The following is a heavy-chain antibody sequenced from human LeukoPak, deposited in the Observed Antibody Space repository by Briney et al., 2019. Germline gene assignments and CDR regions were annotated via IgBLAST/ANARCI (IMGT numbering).Heavy chain of an antibody. CDR3: ARGGYSGTYYFDY. J-gene: IGHJ4*02. CDR2: VWYDGSNI. D-gene: IGHD1-26*01. CDR1: GFTFSTYG. Sequence: PGRSLRLSCAASGFTFSTYGMHWVRQAPGKGLEWGAVVWYDGSNIQYVDSVKGRFTISRDNSKSTLYLQMNSLTAEDTAVYYCARGGYSGTYYFDYWGQGTLVTVSS. V-gene: IGHV3-33*01.